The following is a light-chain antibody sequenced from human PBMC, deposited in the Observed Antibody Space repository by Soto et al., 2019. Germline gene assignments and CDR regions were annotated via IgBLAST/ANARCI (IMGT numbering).Light chain of an antibody. V-gene: IGKV3-20*01. CDR2: AAS. CDR3: QQCGGSPWT. Sequence: GLPQSPGTLSLSPGERATLSWQYRQHINSNYLDWYQQKPGKAPRLLIYAASSRAAGVPVRFSGSGSETDFTLTISRLQPEDFAVYYCQQCGGSPWTFGQGTKVDI. CDR1: QHINSNY. J-gene: IGKJ1*01.